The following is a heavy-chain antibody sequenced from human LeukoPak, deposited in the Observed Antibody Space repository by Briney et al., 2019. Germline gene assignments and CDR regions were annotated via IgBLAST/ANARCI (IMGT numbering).Heavy chain of an antibody. CDR1: GGSFSGSY. Sequence: PSETLSLTCAVYGGSFSGSYWSWIRQPPGKGLEWIGEIKHSGSTNYNPSLNSRLTISKDTSKNQFSLKLSSVTAADTAVYYCARFYSQFSAFDYWGQGILVTVSS. CDR2: IKHSGST. CDR3: ARFYSQFSAFDY. V-gene: IGHV4-34*01. J-gene: IGHJ4*02. D-gene: IGHD4-11*01.